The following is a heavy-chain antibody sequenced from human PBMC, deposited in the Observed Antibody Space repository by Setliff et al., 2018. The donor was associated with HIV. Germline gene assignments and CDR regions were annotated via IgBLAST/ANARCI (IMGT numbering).Heavy chain of an antibody. CDR3: ARGDTYYHDRSGYVKSALDAFDI. CDR1: GGSFSNYY. J-gene: IGHJ3*02. Sequence: PSETLSLTCAVYGGSFSNYYWTWIRQPPGKGLEWLGEINHSGSTNYNPSLKSRVTISVDTSKNHFSLKLSSVTAADTAVYHCARGDTYYHDRSGYVKSALDAFDIWGRGTMVTVSS. V-gene: IGHV4-34*01. D-gene: IGHD3-22*01. CDR2: INHSGST.